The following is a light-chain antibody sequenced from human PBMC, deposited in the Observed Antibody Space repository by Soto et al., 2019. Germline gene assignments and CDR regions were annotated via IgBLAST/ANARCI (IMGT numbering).Light chain of an antibody. J-gene: IGLJ1*01. CDR2: DVS. CDR1: SSDVGGYNY. V-gene: IGLV2-14*01. Sequence: QLVLTQPASVSGSPGQSITISCTGTSSDVGGYNYVSWYQQHPGKAPKLMIYDVSNRPSGVSNRFSGSKSGNTASLTISGLQAEDEADYYCSSYTSSRTRVFGTGTKLTVL. CDR3: SSYTSSRTRV.